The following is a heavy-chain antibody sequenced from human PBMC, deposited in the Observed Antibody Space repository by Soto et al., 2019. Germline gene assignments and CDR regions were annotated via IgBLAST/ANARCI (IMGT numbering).Heavy chain of an antibody. CDR1: GYSITAGGYY. V-gene: IGHV4-31*03. Sequence: SETLSLTCSVSGYSITAGGYYWSWIRQHPGKGLEWIGSFYSSGSIIYNPSLKSRVSISGDTSRNQFSMTLTSVTAADTALYYCARMYSSGSGWFHPWGQGTLVTVS. D-gene: IGHD3-22*01. CDR2: FYSSGSI. CDR3: ARMYSSGSGWFHP. J-gene: IGHJ5*02.